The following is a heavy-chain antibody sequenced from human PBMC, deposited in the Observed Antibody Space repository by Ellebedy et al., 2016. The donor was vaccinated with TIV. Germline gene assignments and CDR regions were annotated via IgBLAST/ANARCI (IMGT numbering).Heavy chain of an antibody. V-gene: IGHV1-69*13. Sequence: SVKVSXKASGGTFSSYAISWVRQAPGQGLEWMGGIIPIFGTANYAQKFQGRVTITADESTSTAYMELSSLRSEDTAVYYCARRIAAAGRAFDYWGQGTLVTVSS. CDR3: ARRIAAAGRAFDY. CDR1: GGTFSSYA. D-gene: IGHD6-13*01. CDR2: IIPIFGTA. J-gene: IGHJ4*02.